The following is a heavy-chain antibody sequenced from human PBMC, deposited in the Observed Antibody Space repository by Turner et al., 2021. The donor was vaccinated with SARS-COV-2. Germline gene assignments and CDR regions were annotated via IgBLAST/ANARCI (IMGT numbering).Heavy chain of an antibody. CDR1: GFTFDDHV. V-gene: IGHV3-43*02. CDR3: AKDIVRGVYYYYYGMDV. D-gene: IGHD3-10*02. J-gene: IGHJ6*02. CDR2: SSGNGGRT. Sequence: EVQLVESGGGVVQPGVSLRLSCAASGFTFDDHVMHWVRQAPGKGLELVSLSSGNGGRTYYADSVKGRFTISRDNSKNSLYLQMNSLRTEDTALYYCAKDIVRGVYYYYYGMDVWGQGTTVTVSS.